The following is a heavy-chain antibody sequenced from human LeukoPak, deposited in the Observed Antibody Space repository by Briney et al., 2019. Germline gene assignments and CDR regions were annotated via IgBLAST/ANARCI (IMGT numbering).Heavy chain of an antibody. CDR2: ISPRTGAT. CDR3: ARAIWPHDAFDF. Sequence: ASVKVSCKASGYTFSDYYVHWVRQAPGQGREWMGWISPRTGATNYAQKFQGRVTMTRDTSINTVYMELSRLLSDDTAVYSCARAIWPHDAFDFWGQGTTVSVSS. D-gene: IGHD3-16*01. CDR1: GYTFSDYY. V-gene: IGHV1-2*02. J-gene: IGHJ3*01.